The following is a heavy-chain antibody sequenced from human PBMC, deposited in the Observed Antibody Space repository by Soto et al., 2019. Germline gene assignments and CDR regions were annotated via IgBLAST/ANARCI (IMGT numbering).Heavy chain of an antibody. CDR3: AKEMYPRTVLDSSSPWGDY. Sequence: HPGGSLRLSCAVSGFTFSDYGMHWVRQAPGKGLEWVAVMSYAGSYRYYADSVKGRFTISRGLSGNTLFLQMNSLRLEDTAVYFCAKEMYPRTVLDSSSPWGDYWGQGTLVTVSS. CDR1: GFTFSDYG. J-gene: IGHJ4*02. CDR2: MSYAGSYR. V-gene: IGHV3-30*18. D-gene: IGHD6-6*01.